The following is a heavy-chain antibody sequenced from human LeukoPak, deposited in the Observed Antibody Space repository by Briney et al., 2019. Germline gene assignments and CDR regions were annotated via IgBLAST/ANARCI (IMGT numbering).Heavy chain of an antibody. D-gene: IGHD3-9*01. CDR1: GFTFSSYE. J-gene: IGHJ4*02. V-gene: IGHV3-48*03. CDR2: ISSSGSTI. CDR3: ASYTYYDILTGYNY. Sequence: GGSLRLSCAASGFTFSSYEMNWVRQAPGKGLEWVSYISSSGSTIYYADSVKGRFTISRDNAKNSLYLQMNSLRAEDTAVYYCASYTYYDILTGYNYWGQGTLVTVSS.